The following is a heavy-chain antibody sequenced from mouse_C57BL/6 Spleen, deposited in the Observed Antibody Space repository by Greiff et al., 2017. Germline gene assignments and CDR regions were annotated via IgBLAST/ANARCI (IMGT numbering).Heavy chain of an antibody. Sequence: VQLQQPGAELVKPGASVKMSCTASGYTFTSYWITWVKQRPGQGLAWIGDIYPGSGSTNYNEKFKSKATLTVDTSSSTAYMQLSSMTSEDSAVYYCGRHGTTVVARLAMDDWGTGTSVTVSS. CDR2: IYPGSGST. CDR3: GRHGTTVVARLAMDD. V-gene: IGHV1-55*01. D-gene: IGHD1-1*01. J-gene: IGHJ4*01. CDR1: GYTFTSYW.